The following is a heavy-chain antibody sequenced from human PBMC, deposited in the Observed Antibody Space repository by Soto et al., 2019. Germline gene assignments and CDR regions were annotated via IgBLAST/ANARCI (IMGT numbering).Heavy chain of an antibody. J-gene: IGHJ4*02. CDR2: IYHSGNT. D-gene: IGHD1-1*01. Sequence: SSEILSLTCGVSGYSITNGYYWGWVRQPPGKGLEWIGSIYHSGNTYYNPSLKSRVTISLDTSKNQFYLKLTSVTAADTAMYYCARVQLAFRVRFHYWGQGTLVTVSS. V-gene: IGHV4-38-2*01. CDR1: GYSITNGYY. CDR3: ARVQLAFRVRFHY.